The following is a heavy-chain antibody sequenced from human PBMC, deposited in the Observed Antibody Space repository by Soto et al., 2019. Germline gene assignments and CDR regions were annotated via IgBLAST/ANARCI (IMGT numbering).Heavy chain of an antibody. D-gene: IGHD1-1*01. CDR1: GFSLSTSGVG. CDR3: AHSPVELERLGDSQFDP. J-gene: IGHJ5*02. V-gene: IGHV2-5*02. CDR2: ISWDDDK. Sequence: QITLKESGPTLVKPTQTLTLTCTFSGFSLSTSGVGVGWIRQPPGKALEWLALISWDDDKRYTPSLKSRLTITKDTSQNQVVLTMTNMDPVDTATYSCAHSPVELERLGDSQFDPWGLGTLVTVSS.